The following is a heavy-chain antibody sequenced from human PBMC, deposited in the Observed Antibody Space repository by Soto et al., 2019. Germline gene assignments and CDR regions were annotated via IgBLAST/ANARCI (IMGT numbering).Heavy chain of an antibody. V-gene: IGHV3-30*18. CDR1: GFTFSSYG. D-gene: IGHD2-2*01. CDR2: ISYDGSNK. J-gene: IGHJ3*02. Sequence: GGSLRLSCAASGFTFSSYGMHWVRQAPGKGLEWVAVISYDGSNKYYADSVKGRFTISRDNSKNTLYLQMNSLRAEDTAVYYCAKDQGAYCSSTSCAFDIWGQGTMVTVSS. CDR3: AKDQGAYCSSTSCAFDI.